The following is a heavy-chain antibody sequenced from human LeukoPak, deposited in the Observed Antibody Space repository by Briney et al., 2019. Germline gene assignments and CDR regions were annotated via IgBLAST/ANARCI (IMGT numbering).Heavy chain of an antibody. V-gene: IGHV4-34*01. D-gene: IGHD3-22*01. Sequence: PSETLSLTCAVYGGSSSGYYPSWIRHPPRKGLEWIGEINHSVSTNYNPSPKRRVTISVDTSKKQISLNLSSVTAADTAVYYCARRVVNRYYYDSSGYYTHFDYWGQGTLVTVSS. CDR1: GGSSSGYY. CDR3: ARRVVNRYYYDSSGYYTHFDY. CDR2: INHSVST. J-gene: IGHJ4*02.